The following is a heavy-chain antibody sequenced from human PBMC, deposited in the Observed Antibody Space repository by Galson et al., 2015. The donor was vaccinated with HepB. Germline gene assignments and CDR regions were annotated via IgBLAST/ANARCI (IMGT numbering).Heavy chain of an antibody. V-gene: IGHV3-30-3*01. Sequence: SLRLSCAASGFTFSSYAMHWVRQAPGKGLEWVAVISYDGSNKYYADSVKGRFTISRDNSKNTLYLQMNSLRAEDTAVYYCARDPRYCSSTSCYNRWVHAFDIWGQGTMVTVSS. CDR2: ISYDGSNK. J-gene: IGHJ3*02. CDR3: ARDPRYCSSTSCYNRWVHAFDI. D-gene: IGHD2-2*01. CDR1: GFTFSSYA.